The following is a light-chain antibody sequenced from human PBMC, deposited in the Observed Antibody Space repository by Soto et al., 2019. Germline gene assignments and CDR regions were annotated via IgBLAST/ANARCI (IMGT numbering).Light chain of an antibody. CDR1: QSVSSSY. V-gene: IGKV3-20*01. Sequence: EIVLTQSPGTLSLSPGERATLSCRASQSVSSSYLAWYQKKPGQAPRLLIYGASTRATGIPDRFSGSGSGTDFSLTINRLEPEDFAVYYCHQFGTSLWTFGQGTKVEIK. CDR2: GAS. CDR3: HQFGTSLWT. J-gene: IGKJ1*01.